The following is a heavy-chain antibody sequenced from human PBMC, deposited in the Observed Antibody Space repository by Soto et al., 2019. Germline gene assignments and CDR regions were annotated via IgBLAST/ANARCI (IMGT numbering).Heavy chain of an antibody. Sequence: EVQLLESGGGLVQPGGSLRLSCAASGFTFATYTMSWVRQTPGKGLEWVSAITGSDGRTYYADSVKGRFTISRDNSKNTLYLQMSSLGAEDTAVYYSAKNSAATIRVGIDYWGQGTLVTVSS. CDR3: AKNSAATIRVGIDY. J-gene: IGHJ4*02. V-gene: IGHV3-23*01. CDR1: GFTFATYT. CDR2: ITGSDGRT. D-gene: IGHD5-12*01.